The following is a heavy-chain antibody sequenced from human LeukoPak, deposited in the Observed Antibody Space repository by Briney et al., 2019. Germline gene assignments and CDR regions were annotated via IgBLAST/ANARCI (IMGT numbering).Heavy chain of an antibody. J-gene: IGHJ4*02. CDR1: GFTFSSYA. V-gene: IGHV3-23*01. Sequence: GGSLRLSCEASGFTFSSYAMSWVRQAPGKGLEWVSGISGSGGSTYYADSVKGRFTISRDNSKNTLYLQMNSLRAEDTAVYYCAKDLDQTAAAGVDYWGQGTLVTVSS. CDR2: ISGSGGST. CDR3: AKDLDQTAAAGVDY. D-gene: IGHD6-13*01.